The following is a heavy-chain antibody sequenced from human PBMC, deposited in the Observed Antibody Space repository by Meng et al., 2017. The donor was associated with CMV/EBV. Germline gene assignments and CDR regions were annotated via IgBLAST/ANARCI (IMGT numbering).Heavy chain of an antibody. CDR3: AKGDVSLGYCSSTSCYPFDP. CDR2: IRYDGSNK. Sequence: GESLKISCAASGFTFNSYGMHWVRQAPGKGLEWVAFIRYDGSNKYYADSVKGRFTISRDNSKNTLYLQMNSLRAEDTAVYYCAKGDVSLGYCSSTSCYPFDPWGQGTLVTVSS. V-gene: IGHV3-30*02. J-gene: IGHJ5*02. D-gene: IGHD2-2*01. CDR1: GFTFNSYG.